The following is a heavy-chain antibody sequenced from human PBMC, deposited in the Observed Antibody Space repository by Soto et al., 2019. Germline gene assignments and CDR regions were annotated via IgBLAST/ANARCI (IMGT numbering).Heavy chain of an antibody. Sequence: ASVKVSCKASGYTFTSYDINWLRQATAQGLEWMGWMNPNSGNTGYAQKFQGRVTMTRNTSISTAYMELSSLRSEDTAVSYCARRSKELSYRFFYYYYYMDVWGKGTTVTVSS. D-gene: IGHD1-26*01. CDR2: MNPNSGNT. J-gene: IGHJ6*03. V-gene: IGHV1-8*01. CDR3: ARRSKELSYRFFYYYYYMDV. CDR1: GYTFTSYD.